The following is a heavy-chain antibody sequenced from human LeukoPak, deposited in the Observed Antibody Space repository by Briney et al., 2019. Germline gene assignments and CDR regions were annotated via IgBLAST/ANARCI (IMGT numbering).Heavy chain of an antibody. Sequence: GGSLRLSCAASGFTFSSYAMHWVRQAPGKGLEWVAVISYDGSVKFYADSVKGRFTISRDNSKNTLYLQMNSLRAEDTSVYYCAKVGCSGGNCYAAFDIWGQGTMVTVSS. CDR1: GFTFSSYA. D-gene: IGHD2-15*01. CDR3: AKVGCSGGNCYAAFDI. J-gene: IGHJ3*02. V-gene: IGHV3-30*18. CDR2: ISYDGSVK.